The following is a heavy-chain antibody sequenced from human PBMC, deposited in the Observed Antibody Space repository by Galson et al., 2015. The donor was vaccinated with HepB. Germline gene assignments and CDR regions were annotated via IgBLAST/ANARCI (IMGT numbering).Heavy chain of an antibody. V-gene: IGHV3-21*01. J-gene: IGHJ4*02. Sequence: SLRLSCAASGFTFSSYSMNWVRQAPGKGLEWVPFISSSNTYIYDADSVKGRFTISRDNAKKSLYLQMNSLRAEDTAVYYCARAGDSSGYYYPIDYWGQGTLVTVSS. CDR1: GFTFSSYS. CDR2: ISSSNTYI. D-gene: IGHD3-22*01. CDR3: ARAGDSSGYYYPIDY.